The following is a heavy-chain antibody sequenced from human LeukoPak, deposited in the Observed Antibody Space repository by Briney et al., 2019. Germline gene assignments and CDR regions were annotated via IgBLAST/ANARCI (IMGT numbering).Heavy chain of an antibody. D-gene: IGHD3-22*01. V-gene: IGHV4-38-2*02. CDR2: IYHSGST. J-gene: IGHJ4*02. CDR3: ARDPPVGHYYDSSGYYRFDY. CDR1: GYSISSGYY. Sequence: SETLSLTCTVSGYSISSGYYWGWIRQPPGKGLEWIGSIYHSGSTYYNPSLKSRVTISVDTSKNQFSLKLSSVTAADTAVYYCARDPPVGHYYDSSGYYRFDYWGQGTLVTVSS.